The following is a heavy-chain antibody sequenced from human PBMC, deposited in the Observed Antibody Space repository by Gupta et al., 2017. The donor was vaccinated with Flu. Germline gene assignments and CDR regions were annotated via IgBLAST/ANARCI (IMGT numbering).Heavy chain of an antibody. Sequence: QVQLVQSGAEVKKPGSSVTVSCKASGGTFSSYAISWVRQAPGQGLEWMGGIIPIFGTANYAQKFQGRVTITADKSTSTAYMELSSLRSEDTAVYYCARARKHGGGSCYVCRDAFDIWGQGTMVTVSS. CDR1: GGTFSSYA. CDR2: IIPIFGTA. D-gene: IGHD2-15*01. V-gene: IGHV1-69*06. J-gene: IGHJ3*02. CDR3: ARARKHGGGSCYVCRDAFDI.